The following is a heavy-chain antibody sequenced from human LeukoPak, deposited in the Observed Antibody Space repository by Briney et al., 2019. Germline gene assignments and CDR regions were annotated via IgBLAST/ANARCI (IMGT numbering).Heavy chain of an antibody. D-gene: IGHD1-14*01. V-gene: IGHV4-34*01. CDR2: INHSGST. CDR1: GGSFSGYY. Sequence: PSETLSLTCAVYGGSFSGYYWSWIRQPPGKGLEWIGEINHSGSTNYNPSLKSRVTISVDTSKNQFSLQLSSVTAADTAVYYCARHGMATTPYYYGMDVWGQGTTVTVSS. CDR3: ARHGMATTPYYYGMDV. J-gene: IGHJ6*02.